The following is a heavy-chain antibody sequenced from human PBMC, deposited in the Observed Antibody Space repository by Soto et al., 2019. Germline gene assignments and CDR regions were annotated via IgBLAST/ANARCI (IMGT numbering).Heavy chain of an antibody. Sequence: QVTLKESGPTLVKPTQTLTLTCTFSGFSRTTSGLCVGCIRQPPGKPLEWLALIYWDDDEGDSPSLKSRLTITKVTSKNQVVLTMANMYPVDTATYYSEHKPRGYSYHVDYWGQGTLVPVSP. CDR3: EHKPRGYSYHVDY. CDR1: GFSRTTSGLC. D-gene: IGHD5-18*01. J-gene: IGHJ4*02. CDR2: IYWDDDE. V-gene: IGHV2-5*02.